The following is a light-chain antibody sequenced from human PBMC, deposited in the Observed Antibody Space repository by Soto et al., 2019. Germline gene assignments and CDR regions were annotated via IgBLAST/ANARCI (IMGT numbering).Light chain of an antibody. CDR2: GTS. CDR3: HQYNFWPS. CDR1: QTVSSN. J-gene: IGKJ1*01. V-gene: IGKV3-15*01. Sequence: EIVITQSPATLSVSPGERVTLSCRASQTVSSNLALYQQKPGQSPRLLISGTSTRATGIPARFSGSGSGTEFTLTISSLQSEDFAVYYCHQYNFWPSFGQGTKVDIK.